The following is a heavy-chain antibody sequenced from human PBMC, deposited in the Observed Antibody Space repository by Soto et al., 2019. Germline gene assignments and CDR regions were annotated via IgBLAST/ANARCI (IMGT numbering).Heavy chain of an antibody. CDR2: ISGSGGST. CDR3: AKDPLDGDYGTIYYGMDV. CDR1: GFTFSSYA. J-gene: IGHJ6*02. Sequence: GSLRLSCAASGFTFSSYAMSWVRQAPGKGLEWVSAISGSGGSTYYADSVKGRFTISRDNSKNTLYLQMNSLRAEDTAVYYCAKDPLDGDYGTIYYGMDVWGQGTTVTVSS. D-gene: IGHD4-17*01. V-gene: IGHV3-23*01.